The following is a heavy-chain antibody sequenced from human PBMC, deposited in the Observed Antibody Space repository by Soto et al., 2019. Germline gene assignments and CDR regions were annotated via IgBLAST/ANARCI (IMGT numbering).Heavy chain of an antibody. Sequence: SETLSLTCTVSGGSISSYYWSWIRQPPGKGLEWIGYIYYSGSTNYNPSLKSRVTISVDTSKNQFPLKLSSVTAADTAVYYCARDGYNYGSFDYWGQGTLVTVSS. CDR2: IYYSGST. CDR3: ARDGYNYGSFDY. J-gene: IGHJ4*02. CDR1: GGSISSYY. D-gene: IGHD5-18*01. V-gene: IGHV4-59*12.